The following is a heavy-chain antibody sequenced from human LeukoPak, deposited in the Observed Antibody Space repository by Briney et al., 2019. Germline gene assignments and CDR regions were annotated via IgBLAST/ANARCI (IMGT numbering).Heavy chain of an antibody. CDR3: ARDTAGDRAGSDY. Sequence: GGSLRLSCAASGFTFSTYWMSWVRQAPGKGLEWVTNIKEDGGAEQYVDSVEGRFTISRDNAQNSLYLQMNSLRPDDTAVYYCARDTAGDRAGSDYWGQGTLVTVSS. V-gene: IGHV3-7*04. J-gene: IGHJ4*02. CDR2: IKEDGGAE. D-gene: IGHD3-10*01. CDR1: GFTFSTYW.